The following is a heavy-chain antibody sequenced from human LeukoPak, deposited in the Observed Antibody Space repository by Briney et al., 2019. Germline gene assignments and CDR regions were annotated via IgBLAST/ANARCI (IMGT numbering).Heavy chain of an antibody. CDR1: GFTVSNNY. CDR2: IYSGGST. Sequence: GESLKISCAASGFTVSNNYMNWVRQAPGKGLEWVSVIYSGGSTHYPDSVKGRFAISRDNSKNTLYLQMNSLRAEDTAVYYCAREYQGMDVWGQGTTVTVS. J-gene: IGHJ6*02. D-gene: IGHD2-2*01. CDR3: AREYQGMDV. V-gene: IGHV3-53*01.